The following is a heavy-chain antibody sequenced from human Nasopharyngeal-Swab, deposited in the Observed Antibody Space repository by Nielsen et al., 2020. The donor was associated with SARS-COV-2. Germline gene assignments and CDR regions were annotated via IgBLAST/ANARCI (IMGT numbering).Heavy chain of an antibody. Sequence: SETLSLTCTVSGDSISSGKDYWNWIRQTPGRGLEWIGYIDYSGSTDHNPSLKSRVTISVDTSKNQFSLKVNSVTAADTAVYYCARLGRYYDTLSGYARHFDYWARESWSPSPQ. CDR2: IDYSGST. CDR3: ARLGRYYDTLSGYARHFDY. J-gene: IGHJ4*02. V-gene: IGHV4-30-4*01. CDR1: GDSISSGKDY. D-gene: IGHD3-9*01.